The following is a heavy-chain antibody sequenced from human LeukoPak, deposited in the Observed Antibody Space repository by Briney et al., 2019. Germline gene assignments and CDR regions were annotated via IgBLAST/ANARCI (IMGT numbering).Heavy chain of an antibody. CDR2: INGNSVSK. J-gene: IGHJ4*02. Sequence: GRSLRLSCAASGFTFDDYPMHWVRQGPGKGLEGVLGINGNSVSKGYADSVKGRFTVSRDNAKNSLYLQMNSLRPEDTALYYCAKSAILTGIGYFDSWGQGTLVTVSS. D-gene: IGHD3-9*01. V-gene: IGHV3-9*01. CDR1: GFTFDDYP. CDR3: AKSAILTGIGYFDS.